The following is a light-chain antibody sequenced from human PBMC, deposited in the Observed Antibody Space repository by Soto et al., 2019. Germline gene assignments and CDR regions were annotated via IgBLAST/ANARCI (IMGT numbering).Light chain of an antibody. CDR3: QQSYSLYT. CDR2: AAS. V-gene: IGKV1-39*01. CDR1: QSINNS. Sequence: DIQMTPSPCSLSASVGARVSITCRAGQSINNSLNWYQQKLGKVPKLLIYAASTLQPGVPSRFSGSGSGTDFTLTISSLQPEDFATYYCQQSYSLYTFGQGTRLEIK. J-gene: IGKJ5*01.